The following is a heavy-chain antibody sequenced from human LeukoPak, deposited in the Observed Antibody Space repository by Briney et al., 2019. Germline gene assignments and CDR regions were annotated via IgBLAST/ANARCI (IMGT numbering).Heavy chain of an antibody. Sequence: PSETLSLTCTVSGGSISSYYWSWIRQPPGKGLEWIGYIYYCGSTNYNPSLKSRVTISVDTSKNQFSLKLSSVTAADTAVYYCASYLRVLDAFDIWGQGTMVTVSS. CDR3: ASYLRVLDAFDI. J-gene: IGHJ3*02. V-gene: IGHV4-59*08. CDR1: GGSISSYY. CDR2: IYYCGST. D-gene: IGHD2/OR15-2a*01.